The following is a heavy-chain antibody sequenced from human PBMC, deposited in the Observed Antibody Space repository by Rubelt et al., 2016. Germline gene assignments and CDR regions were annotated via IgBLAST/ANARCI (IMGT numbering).Heavy chain of an antibody. Sequence: QVQLQQWGAGLLKPSETLSLTCTVSGGSVSSGSYYWSWIRQPPGKGLEWIGYIYYSGSTNYNPSLKSRVTISVDTSKNQFSLKLSSVTAADTAVYYCAKTGDPGQFDPWGQGTLVTVSS. CDR3: AKTGDPGQFDP. CDR1: GGSVSSGSYY. V-gene: IGHV4-61*01. CDR2: IYYSGST. D-gene: IGHD7-27*01. J-gene: IGHJ5*02.